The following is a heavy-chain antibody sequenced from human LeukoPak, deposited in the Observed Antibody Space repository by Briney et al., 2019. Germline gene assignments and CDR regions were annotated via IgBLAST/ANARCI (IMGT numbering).Heavy chain of an antibody. J-gene: IGHJ4*02. CDR3: AKDSYSYGVVFDY. V-gene: IGHV3-43D*03. Sequence: GGSLRLSCAASGFTFDDYAMHWVRQAPGKGLEWVSLITWDGGNTYYADSVKGRFTISRDNSKNSLYLQMNSLRAEDTAVYYCAKDSYSYGVVFDYWGQGTLVTVSS. CDR1: GFTFDDYA. CDR2: ITWDGGNT. D-gene: IGHD5-18*01.